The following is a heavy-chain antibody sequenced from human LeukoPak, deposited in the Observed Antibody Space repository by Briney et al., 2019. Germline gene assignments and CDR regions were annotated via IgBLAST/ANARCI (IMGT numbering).Heavy chain of an antibody. J-gene: IGHJ6*02. CDR1: GFTFSSHD. V-gene: IGHV3-13*01. Sequence: GGSLRLSCAASGFTFSSHDMHWVRQATGKGLEWVSAIGTAGDTCYPGSVKGRFTVSRENAKNSLYLQMNSLRAGDTAVYYCARGAAAGGYYYYGMDVWGQGTTVTVSS. CDR3: ARGAAAGGYYYYGMDV. D-gene: IGHD6-13*01. CDR2: IGTAGDT.